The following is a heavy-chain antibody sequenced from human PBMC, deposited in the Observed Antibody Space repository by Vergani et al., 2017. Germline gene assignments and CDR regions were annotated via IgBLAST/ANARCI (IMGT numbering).Heavy chain of an antibody. CDR1: GFTFSNAW. CDR3: AKETVGPVGYXMDV. V-gene: IGHV3-15*01. J-gene: IGHJ6*03. Sequence: EVQLVESGGGLVKPGGSLRLSCAASGFTFSNAWMSWVRQAPGKGLEWVGRIKSKTDGGTTDYAAPVKGRFTISRDDSKNTLYLQMNSLRAEDTAVYYCAKETVGPVGYXMDVWGKGTTVTVSS. CDR2: IKSKTDGGTT. D-gene: IGHD1-26*01.